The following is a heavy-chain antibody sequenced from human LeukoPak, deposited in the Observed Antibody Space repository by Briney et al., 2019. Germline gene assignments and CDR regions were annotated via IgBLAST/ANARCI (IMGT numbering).Heavy chain of an antibody. CDR2: INPNSGGT. CDR3: ARVGRGSYVQAAFDI. V-gene: IGHV1-2*02. Sequence: ASVKVSCKASGYTFTGYYMHWVRQAPGQGLEWMGWINPNSGGTNYAQKFQGRVTMTRDTSISTAYMELSRLRSDDTAVYYCARVGRGSYVQAAFDIWGQGTMVTVSS. CDR1: GYTFTGYY. D-gene: IGHD1-26*01. J-gene: IGHJ3*02.